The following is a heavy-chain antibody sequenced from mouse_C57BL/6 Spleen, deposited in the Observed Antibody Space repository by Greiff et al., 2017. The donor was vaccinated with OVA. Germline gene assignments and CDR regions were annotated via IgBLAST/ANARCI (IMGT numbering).Heavy chain of an antibody. J-gene: IGHJ2*01. Sequence: QVQLQQSGAELVRPGASVTLSCKASGYTFTDYEMHWVKQTPVHGLEWIGAIDPETGGTAYNQKFKDKAILTADKSSSTAYMELRSLTSEDSAVYYCTRYSNYFDYWGQGTTLTVSS. V-gene: IGHV1-15*01. CDR3: TRYSNYFDY. CDR2: IDPETGGT. CDR1: GYTFTDYE. D-gene: IGHD2-5*01.